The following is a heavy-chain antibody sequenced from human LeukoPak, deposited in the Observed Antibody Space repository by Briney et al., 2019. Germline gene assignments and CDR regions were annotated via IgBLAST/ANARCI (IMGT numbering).Heavy chain of an antibody. Sequence: SETLSLTCTVSGGLISISTYYWGWIRQPPGKGLEWIGSIYYSGTTHYNPSLKSRVTIAVDTSKNQFSLKLSSVTAADTAVYYCAGDGYKTNWYFDLWGRGTLVTVSS. J-gene: IGHJ2*01. CDR3: AGDGYKTNWYFDL. V-gene: IGHV4-39*07. CDR1: GGLISISTYY. CDR2: IYYSGTT. D-gene: IGHD5-24*01.